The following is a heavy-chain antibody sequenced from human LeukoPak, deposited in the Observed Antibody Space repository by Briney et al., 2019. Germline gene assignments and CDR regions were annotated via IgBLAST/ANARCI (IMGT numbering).Heavy chain of an antibody. D-gene: IGHD2-2*01. Sequence: ASVKVSCKASGYTFTSYYMHWVRQAPGQGLEWMGIINPSGGSTSYAQKFQGRVTMTRDTSTSTVYMELSSLRSEDTAVYYCASSFGIIVPEDYWGQGTLVTVSS. CDR3: ASSFGIIVPEDY. V-gene: IGHV1-46*01. J-gene: IGHJ4*02. CDR1: GYTFTSYY. CDR2: INPSGGST.